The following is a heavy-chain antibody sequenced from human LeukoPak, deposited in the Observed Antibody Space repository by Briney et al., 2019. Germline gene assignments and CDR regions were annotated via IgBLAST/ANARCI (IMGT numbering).Heavy chain of an antibody. D-gene: IGHD2-2*01. CDR1: GGSISSGDYY. CDR3: ARGNCSSTSCYWTSDAFDI. V-gene: IGHV4-30-4*01. Sequence: SETLSLTCTVSGGSISSGDYYWSWIRQPPGKGLEWIGYIYYSGSTYYNPSLKSRVTVSVDTSKNQFSLKLSSVTAADTAVYYCARGNCSSTSCYWTSDAFDIWGQGTMVTVSS. J-gene: IGHJ3*02. CDR2: IYYSGST.